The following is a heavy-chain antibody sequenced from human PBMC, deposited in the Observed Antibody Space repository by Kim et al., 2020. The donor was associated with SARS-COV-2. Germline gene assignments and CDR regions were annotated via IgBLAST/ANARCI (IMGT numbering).Heavy chain of an antibody. V-gene: IGHV1-18*01. CDR3: ARVVLTGYPPTYYFDY. D-gene: IGHD3-9*01. Sequence: ASVKVSCKASGYTFTSYGISWVRQAPGQGLEWMGWISAYNGNTNYAQKLQGRVTMTTDTSTSTAYMELRSLRSDDTAVYYCARVVLTGYPPTYYFDYWGQGTLVTVSS. CDR2: ISAYNGNT. CDR1: GYTFTSYG. J-gene: IGHJ4*02.